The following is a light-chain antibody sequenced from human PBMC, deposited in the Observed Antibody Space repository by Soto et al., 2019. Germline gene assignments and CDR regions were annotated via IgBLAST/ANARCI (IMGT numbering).Light chain of an antibody. J-gene: IGLJ1*01. V-gene: IGLV2-14*01. CDR3: SSYTNINTRACV. CDR2: EGT. Sequence: QSVLTQPASVSGSPGQSITISCTGTSGDIGSYNRVSWYQQHPGTAPKLIIYEGTDRPSGVSTRFSVSKSGNPASLTISGLQADDEPEYDCSSYTNINTRACVFGTGSKVTGL. CDR1: SGDIGSYNR.